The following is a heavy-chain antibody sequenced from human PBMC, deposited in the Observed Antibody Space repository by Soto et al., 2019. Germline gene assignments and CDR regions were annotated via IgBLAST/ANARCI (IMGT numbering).Heavy chain of an antibody. CDR3: AKNGAVAADVVYYFDY. CDR2: ISGSGGST. Sequence: EVQLLESGGGLVQPGGSLRLSCAASGFTFSSYAMSWVRQAPGKGLEWVSAISGSGGSTYYADSVKGRFTISRDNSKNTLFLQMNSLRAEDTAVYYCAKNGAVAADVVYYFDYWGQGTLVTVSS. J-gene: IGHJ4*02. D-gene: IGHD2-8*02. CDR1: GFTFSSYA. V-gene: IGHV3-23*01.